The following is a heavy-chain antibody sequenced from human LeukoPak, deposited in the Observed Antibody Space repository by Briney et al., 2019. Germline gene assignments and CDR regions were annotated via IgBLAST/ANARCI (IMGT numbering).Heavy chain of an antibody. J-gene: IGHJ5*02. V-gene: IGHV4-4*02. D-gene: IGHD6-13*01. CDR1: GGSTSSSNW. CDR2: IYYGGST. CDR3: ARGASYSSSWYGVS. Sequence: SETLSLTCAVSGGSTSSSNWWSWVRQPPGKGLEWIGEIYYGGSTNYNPSLKSRVSISVGKSKNQFSLKLTSVTAADTAVYYCARGASYSSSWYGVSWGQGTLVTVSS.